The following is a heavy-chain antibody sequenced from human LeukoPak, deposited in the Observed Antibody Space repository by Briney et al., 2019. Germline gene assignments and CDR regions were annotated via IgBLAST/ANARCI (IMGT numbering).Heavy chain of an antibody. CDR3: ARDLHYYVAMDL. D-gene: IGHD3-10*02. J-gene: IGHJ6*02. Sequence: GGSLRLSCEASGFTFSVYAMTWVRQAPGKGLEWVSSIGSDDKTHYSESVKGRFAISRDNSKSMLFLHMNSLRAEDTALYYCARDLHYYVAMDLWGQGTTVTVSS. V-gene: IGHV3-23*01. CDR2: IGSDDKT. CDR1: GFTFSVYA.